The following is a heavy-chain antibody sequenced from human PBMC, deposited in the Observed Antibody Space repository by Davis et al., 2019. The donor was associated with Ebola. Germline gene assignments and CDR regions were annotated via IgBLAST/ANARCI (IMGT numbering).Heavy chain of an antibody. D-gene: IGHD2-21*01. V-gene: IGHV3-73*01. CDR2: IRSKANSYAT. Sequence: GESLKISCAASGFTFSGSAIHWVRHSSGKGLEWVGRIRSKANSYATAYAASVKGRFTISRDDSKNTAYLQMNSLKTEDTAVYYCAVVIDPIDYWGQGTLVTVSS. CDR3: AVVIDPIDY. J-gene: IGHJ4*02. CDR1: GFTFSGSA.